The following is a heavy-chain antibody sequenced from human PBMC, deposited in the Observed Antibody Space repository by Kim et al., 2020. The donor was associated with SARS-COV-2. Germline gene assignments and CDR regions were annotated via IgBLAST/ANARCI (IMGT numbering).Heavy chain of an antibody. D-gene: IGHD5-12*01. CDR2: IWYDGSNK. CDR1: GFTFSSYG. Sequence: GGSLRLSCAASGFTFSSYGMHWVRQAPGKGREWVAVIWYDGSNKDYADSVKGRFTISSDNSKNTLYLQMNSLRAEDTAVYYCARDRTWLQFPYYGMDVGGQGTTVTVSS. V-gene: IGHV3-33*08. J-gene: IGHJ6*02. CDR3: ARDRTWLQFPYYGMDV.